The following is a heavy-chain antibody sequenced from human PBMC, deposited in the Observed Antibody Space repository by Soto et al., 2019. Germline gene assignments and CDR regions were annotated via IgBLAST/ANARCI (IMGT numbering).Heavy chain of an antibody. CDR3: ARDELEKYYYYYYMDV. J-gene: IGHJ6*03. Sequence: ASVKVSCKASGYTFTSYAMHWVRQAPGQRLEWMGWINAGNGNTKYSQKFQGRVTITRDTSASTAYMELSSLRSEDTAVYYCARDELEKYYYYYYMDVWGKGTTVTVSS. D-gene: IGHD1-1*01. CDR1: GYTFTSYA. CDR2: INAGNGNT. V-gene: IGHV1-3*01.